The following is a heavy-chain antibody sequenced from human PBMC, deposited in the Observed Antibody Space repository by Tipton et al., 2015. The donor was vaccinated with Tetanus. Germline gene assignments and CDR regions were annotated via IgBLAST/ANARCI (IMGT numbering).Heavy chain of an antibody. V-gene: IGHV1-2*02. CDR3: ARDRGDYIYFGMDV. CDR2: IEPNSGDT. D-gene: IGHD3-22*01. J-gene: IGHJ6*02. Sequence: QVQLVQSGAELKKPGASVKVSCTASGYTFTGYYMYWVRQAPGQGLEWVGWIEPNSGDTIYAQNFQGRVTMNRDTSISTVYMELSRLRSEDTAVYYCARDRGDYIYFGMDVWGPGTTVTVSS. CDR1: GYTFTGYY.